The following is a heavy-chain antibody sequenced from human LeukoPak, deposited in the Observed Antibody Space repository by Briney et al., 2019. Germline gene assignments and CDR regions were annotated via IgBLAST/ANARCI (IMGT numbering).Heavy chain of an antibody. CDR2: ISAYSGNT. CDR1: GYDFSNYG. D-gene: IGHD3-3*01. J-gene: IGHJ6*02. CDR3: ARDPPLRFLEWLSTDYYGMDV. Sequence: ASVKVSCKASGYDFSNYGISWVRQAPGQGLEWMGWISAYSGNTNYAQKLQGRVTMTTDTSTSTAYMELRSLRSDDTAVYYCARDPPLRFLEWLSTDYYGMDVWGQGTTVTVSS. V-gene: IGHV1-18*01.